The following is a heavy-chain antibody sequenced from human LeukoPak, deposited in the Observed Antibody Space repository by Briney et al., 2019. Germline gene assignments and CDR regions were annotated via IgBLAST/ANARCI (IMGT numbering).Heavy chain of an antibody. CDR3: ARQDWLGDRYYFDS. J-gene: IGHJ4*02. CDR1: GFTFSSYG. Sequence: GGSLRLSCAASGFTFSSYGMHWVRQAPGKGLEWVAVISYDGSNKYYADSVKGRFTISRDNSKNTLYLQMNSLRAEDTAVYYCARQDWLGDRYYFDSWGQGTLVTVSS. CDR2: ISYDGSNK. V-gene: IGHV3-30*03. D-gene: IGHD3-9*01.